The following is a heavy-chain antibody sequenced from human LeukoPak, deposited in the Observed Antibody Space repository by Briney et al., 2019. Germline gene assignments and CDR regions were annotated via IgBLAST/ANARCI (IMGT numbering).Heavy chain of an antibody. J-gene: IGHJ4*02. Sequence: GASVKVSCKASGYTFTSYDINWVRQATGQGLEWMGWMNPNSGNTGYAQKFQGRVTMTRNTSISTAYMELSSLRSEDTAVYYCARGFQYSPSVDYWGQGTLVTVSS. CDR3: ARGFQYSPSVDY. CDR2: MNPNSGNT. CDR1: GYTFTSYD. D-gene: IGHD6-6*01. V-gene: IGHV1-8*01.